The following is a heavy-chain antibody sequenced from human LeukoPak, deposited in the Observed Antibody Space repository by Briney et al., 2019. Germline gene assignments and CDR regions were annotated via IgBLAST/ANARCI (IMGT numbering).Heavy chain of an antibody. CDR1: GFTFSSYA. CDR3: ARVGVDTAMVHYFDY. D-gene: IGHD5-18*01. V-gene: IGHV3-64*01. CDR2: ISSNGGST. J-gene: IGHJ4*02. Sequence: GGSLRLSCAASGFTFSSYAMHWVRQAPGKGLEYVSAISSNGGSTYYANSVKGRLTISRDNSKNTLYLQMGSLRAEDMAVYYCARVGVDTAMVHYFDYWGQGTLVTVSS.